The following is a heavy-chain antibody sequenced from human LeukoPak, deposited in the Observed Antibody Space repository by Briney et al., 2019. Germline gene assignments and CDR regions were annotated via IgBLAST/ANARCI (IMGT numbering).Heavy chain of an antibody. V-gene: IGHV3-21*01. CDR1: GXSFSNAW. J-gene: IGHJ4*02. CDR2: IDRTSSYI. D-gene: IGHD2-21*02. Sequence: GGSLRLSCEASGXSFSNAWMSWVRQAPGKGLEWVSSIDRTSSYISYAESVKGRFTTSRDNAKNSLYLQMSSLRAEDTAVYYCARGRTAGDNYFDYWGQGTLVTVSS. CDR3: ARGRTAGDNYFDY.